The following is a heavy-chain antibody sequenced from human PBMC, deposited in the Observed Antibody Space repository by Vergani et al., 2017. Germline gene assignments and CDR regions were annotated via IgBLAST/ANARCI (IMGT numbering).Heavy chain of an antibody. CDR1: GYNFTSLD. CDR3: ARGVLDSKYRHNWFGP. V-gene: IGHV1-8*01. J-gene: IGHJ5*02. CDR2: MNPKSGNT. D-gene: IGHD3/OR15-3a*01. Sequence: QEQLVQSGAEVRKPGASVKVSCKASGYNFTSLDINWVRLATGQGLEWMGWMNPKSGNTAYAAKFQGRITMTRDSSTDTAYMEMKSLRSEDTAIYFCARGVLDSKYRHNWFGPWGQGTLVTVSS.